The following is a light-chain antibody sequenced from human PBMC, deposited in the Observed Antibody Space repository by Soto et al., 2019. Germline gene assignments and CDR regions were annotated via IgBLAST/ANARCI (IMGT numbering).Light chain of an antibody. V-gene: IGKV1-5*01. CDR2: DAS. Sequence: DIKSCRSPATLSAYVGGRVPITCRASQSISSWLAWYQQKPGKAPKLLIYDASSLESGVPSRFSGSGSGTEFTLTISSLQPDDFATYYCQQYNSYSETFGQGTKVDIK. CDR1: QSISSW. CDR3: QQYNSYSET. J-gene: IGKJ1*01.